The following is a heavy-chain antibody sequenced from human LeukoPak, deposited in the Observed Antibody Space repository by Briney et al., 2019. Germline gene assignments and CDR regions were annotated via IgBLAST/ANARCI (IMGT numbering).Heavy chain of an antibody. CDR3: ARALRLWGGNSGIAFDI. CDR2: IYNSGST. Sequence: SETLSLTCTVSGGSVSTGRYYGSWLRQPPGKGLEWIGDIYNSGSTNYHHSLKSRVTISEDMSNNQFSLKLSSVTAADTAVYYCARALRLWGGNSGIAFDIWGQGTMVTVSS. CDR1: GGSVSTGRYY. J-gene: IGHJ3*02. D-gene: IGHD4-23*01. V-gene: IGHV4-61*01.